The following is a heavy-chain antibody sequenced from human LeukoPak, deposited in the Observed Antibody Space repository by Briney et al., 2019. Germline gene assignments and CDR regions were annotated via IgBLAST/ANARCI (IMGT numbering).Heavy chain of an antibody. CDR2: IRYDGSNK. CDR3: AKTWKPVATIRYFDY. V-gene: IGHV3-30*02. Sequence: GGSLRLSCAASGFTFSSCGMHWVRQAPGKGLEWVAFIRYDGSNKYYADSVKSRFTISRDNSKNTLYLQMNSLRAEDTAVYYCAKTWKPVATIRYFDYWGQGTLVTVSS. D-gene: IGHD5-12*01. CDR1: GFTFSSCG. J-gene: IGHJ4*02.